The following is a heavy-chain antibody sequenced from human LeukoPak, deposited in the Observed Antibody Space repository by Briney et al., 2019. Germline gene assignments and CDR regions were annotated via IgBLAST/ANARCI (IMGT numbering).Heavy chain of an antibody. J-gene: IGHJ4*02. CDR2: IYTSGGT. Sequence: SETLSLTCTVSGGSISSYYWSWIRQPPGKGLEWIGYIYTSGGTNYNPSLKSRVTISVDTSKNQCSRKLSSVTPAATAVYYCARHHCTNGVCYFFDYWGQGTLVTVSS. CDR1: GGSISSYY. CDR3: ARHHCTNGVCYFFDY. V-gene: IGHV4-4*09. D-gene: IGHD2-8*01.